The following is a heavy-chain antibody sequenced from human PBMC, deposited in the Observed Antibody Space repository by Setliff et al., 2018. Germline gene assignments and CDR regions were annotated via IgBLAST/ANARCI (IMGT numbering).Heavy chain of an antibody. D-gene: IGHD3-3*01. Sequence: ASVKVSCKASGYTFTGYYLHWVRQAPGKGLEWMGGFDPEDGETIYAQKFQGRVTMTEDTSTDTAYMELSSLRSEDTAVYYCARGRHPPWSGYPYYYMDVWGKGTTVTVSS. CDR1: GYTFTGYY. CDR2: FDPEDGET. V-gene: IGHV1-24*01. J-gene: IGHJ6*03. CDR3: ARGRHPPWSGYPYYYMDV.